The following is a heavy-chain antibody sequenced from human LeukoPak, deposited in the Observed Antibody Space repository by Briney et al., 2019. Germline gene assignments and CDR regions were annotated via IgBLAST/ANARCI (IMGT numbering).Heavy chain of an antibody. V-gene: IGHV3-23*01. Sequence: PGGSLRLSCAASGFIFSSHAMTWVRQAPGMGLEWVSVISTRGDFIYYAASVKGRFTISRDNSKNTLYLQMNSLRAEDAAVYYCAKRYYYDSSGLFDTSDIWGQGTMVTVSS. J-gene: IGHJ3*02. CDR1: GFIFSSHA. D-gene: IGHD3-22*01. CDR2: ISTRGDFI. CDR3: AKRYYYDSSGLFDTSDI.